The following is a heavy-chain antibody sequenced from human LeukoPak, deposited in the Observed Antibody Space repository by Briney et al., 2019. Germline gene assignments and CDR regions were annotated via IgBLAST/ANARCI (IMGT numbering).Heavy chain of an antibody. D-gene: IGHD6-19*01. V-gene: IGHV4-59*08. J-gene: IGHJ3*02. CDR3: ARHSERWLGAFDI. CDR2: IYYSGST. CDR1: GGSISSYY. Sequence: SETLSLTCTVSGGSISSYYWSWIRQPPGKGLEWIGYIYYSGSTSYNPSLKSRVTISVDTSKNQFSLKLSSVTAADTAVYYCARHSERWLGAFDIWGQGTMVTVSS.